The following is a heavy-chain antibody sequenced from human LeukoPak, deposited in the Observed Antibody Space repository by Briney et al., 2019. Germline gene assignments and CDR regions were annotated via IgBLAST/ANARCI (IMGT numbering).Heavy chain of an antibody. V-gene: IGHV1-8*01. CDR2: MNPNSGNT. Sequence: ASVKVSCKASGYTFTSYDINWVRQATGQGLEWMGWMNPNSGNTGYAQKFQGRVTMTRNTSISTAYMELSSLRSEDTAVYYCARGKHLSGGQLVPYNWFDPWGQGTLVTVSS. J-gene: IGHJ5*02. CDR1: GYTFTSYD. D-gene: IGHD6-13*01. CDR3: ARGKHLSGGQLVPYNWFDP.